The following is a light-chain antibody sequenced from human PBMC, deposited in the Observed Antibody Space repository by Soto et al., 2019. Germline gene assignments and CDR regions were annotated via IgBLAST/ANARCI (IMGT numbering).Light chain of an antibody. Sequence: DIQMTQYPSPLSASVGDRVDITCRTSQSVSSYLNWYQAKPGKAPKLLIYEASSLESGVPSKFNGSGSGPDFTLTSSSLQPEDSATYYFQQRYSTPPFTGGPGTRVDI. J-gene: IGKJ3*01. V-gene: IGKV1-39*01. CDR3: QQRYSTPPFT. CDR2: EAS. CDR1: QSVSSY.